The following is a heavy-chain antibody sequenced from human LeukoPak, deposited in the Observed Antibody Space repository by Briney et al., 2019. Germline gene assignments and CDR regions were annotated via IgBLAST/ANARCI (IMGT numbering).Heavy chain of an antibody. J-gene: IGHJ4*02. V-gene: IGHV1-2*02. CDR3: AREDSSGWYGVDY. CDR2: INPNSGGT. Sequence: ASVKVSCKAPGYTFTGYYMHWVRQTPGQGLEWMGWINPNSGGTNYAQKFQGRVTMARDTSISTAYMELSRLRSDDTAVYYCAREDSSGWYGVDYWGQGTLVTVSS. CDR1: GYTFTGYY. D-gene: IGHD6-19*01.